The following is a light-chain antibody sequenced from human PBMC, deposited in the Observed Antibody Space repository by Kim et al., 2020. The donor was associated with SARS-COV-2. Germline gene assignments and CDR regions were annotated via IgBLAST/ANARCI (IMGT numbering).Light chain of an antibody. V-gene: IGKV1-16*01. J-gene: IGKJ1*01. CDR1: QDFSDY. CDR2: AAS. CDR3: QQYKFYQWT. Sequence: ASVGDRVAMPGRAGQDFSDYLAWFQQKPGKAPKSLIYAASRLQSGVPSRFSGSGSGTEFTLTISNLQPEDFATYYCQQYKFYQWTFGQGTKVDIK.